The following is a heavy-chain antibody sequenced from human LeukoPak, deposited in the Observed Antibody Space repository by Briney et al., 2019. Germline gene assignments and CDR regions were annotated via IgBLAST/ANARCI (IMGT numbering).Heavy chain of an antibody. J-gene: IGHJ4*02. V-gene: IGHV3-23*01. Sequence: GGSLRLSCAASGFTFSSYAMSWVRQAPGKGLGWVSAISGSGGSTYYADSVKGRFTISRDNSKNTLYLQMNSLRAEDTAVYYCAKDDIITMIVGYWGQGTLVTVSS. CDR3: AKDDIITMIVGY. D-gene: IGHD3-22*01. CDR2: ISGSGGST. CDR1: GFTFSSYA.